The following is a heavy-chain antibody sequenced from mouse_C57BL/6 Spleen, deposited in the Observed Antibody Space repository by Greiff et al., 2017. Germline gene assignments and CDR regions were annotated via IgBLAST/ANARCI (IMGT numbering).Heavy chain of an antibody. Sequence: VQLQQSGAELARPGASVKLSCKASGYTFTSYGLSWVKQRTGQGLAWIGEIYPRSGNTYYNEKFKGKATLTADKSSSTAYMELRSLTSEDSAVYFCARYSYGSSHWYFDVWGTGTTVTVSS. CDR2: IYPRSGNT. D-gene: IGHD1-1*01. CDR3: ARYSYGSSHWYFDV. CDR1: GYTFTSYG. V-gene: IGHV1-81*01. J-gene: IGHJ1*03.